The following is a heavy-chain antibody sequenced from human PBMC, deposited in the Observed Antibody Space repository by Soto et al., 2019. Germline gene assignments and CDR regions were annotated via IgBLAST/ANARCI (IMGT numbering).Heavy chain of an antibody. D-gene: IGHD3-10*01. V-gene: IGHV3-30-3*01. CDR1: RLTFSNFA. J-gene: IGHJ4*02. CDR3: ARSQYYGSGSYPFDY. Sequence: GGSLRLSCAASRLTFSNFAIHWVRQAPGKGLEWVAVISYDGNTKYYADSVKGRFTISRDNSKNTLYLQMNSLRAEDTAVYYCARSQYYGSGSYPFDYWGQGTLVTVSS. CDR2: ISYDGNTK.